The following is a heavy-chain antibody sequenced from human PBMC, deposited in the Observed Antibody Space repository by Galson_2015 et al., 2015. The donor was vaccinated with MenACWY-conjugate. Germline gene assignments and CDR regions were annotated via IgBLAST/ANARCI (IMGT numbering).Heavy chain of an antibody. CDR2: IIPVMDMT. D-gene: IGHD2-21*02. J-gene: IGHJ6*02. V-gene: IGHV1-69*10. Sequence: SVKVSCKASGGSFIDYTISWVRQAPGQGLEWLGRIIPVMDMTDYTQKFQGRLTISADKSTSTAYMVLSSLTSGDTAVYFCARGAWTRRLTETHAMDVWGQGTTVTVSS. CDR3: ARGAWTRRLTETHAMDV. CDR1: GGSFIDYT.